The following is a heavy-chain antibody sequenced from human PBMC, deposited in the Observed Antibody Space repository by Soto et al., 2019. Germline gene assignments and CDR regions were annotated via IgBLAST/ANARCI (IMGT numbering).Heavy chain of an antibody. CDR1: GAYIISFY. J-gene: IGHJ4*02. CDR3: ARGKEGVVSTH. V-gene: IGHV4-59*08. Sequence: PSETLSLTFTVSGAYIISFYWSWIRQPPGKGLEWIGSISDSGCTKYNPSLKGRVTISIHTPTNQFSLKRNSVTAADTGVYYCARGKEGVVSTHWDQGSLVTVSS. D-gene: IGHD5-12*01. CDR2: ISDSGCT.